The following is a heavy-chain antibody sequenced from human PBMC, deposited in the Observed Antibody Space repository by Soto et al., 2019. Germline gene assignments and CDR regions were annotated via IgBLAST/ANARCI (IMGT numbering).Heavy chain of an antibody. CDR1: GFTVSSNY. D-gene: IGHD3-22*01. CDR3: ARDLAYYDSSPEGMDV. V-gene: IGHV3-53*01. J-gene: IGHJ6*02. CDR2: IYSGGST. Sequence: HPGGSLRLSCAASGFTVSSNYMSWVRQAPGKGLEWVSVIYSGGSTYYADSVKGRFTISRDNSKNTLHLQMNSLRAEDTAVYYCARDLAYYDSSPEGMDVWGQGTTVTVSS.